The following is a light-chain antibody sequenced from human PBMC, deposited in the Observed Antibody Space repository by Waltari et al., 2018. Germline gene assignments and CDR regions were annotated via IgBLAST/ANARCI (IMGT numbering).Light chain of an antibody. J-gene: IGKJ4*01. Sequence: IQLTQSPSSLSASLGDRVTITCRASQGINTALAWYQQKPGKAPNLLIYDASNLESGVPARFSGSGSGTDFSLTISSLQPEDFATYYCQQFISYPRTFGGGTKV. CDR3: QQFISYPRT. CDR1: QGINTA. V-gene: IGKV1-13*02. CDR2: DAS.